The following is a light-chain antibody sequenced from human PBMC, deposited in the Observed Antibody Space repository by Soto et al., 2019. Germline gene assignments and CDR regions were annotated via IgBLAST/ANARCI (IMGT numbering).Light chain of an antibody. CDR3: QQVDSYPYT. Sequence: DIQLTQSPSFLSASVGDRVTITCRASQGIRSFLAWHQQKPGKAPKILIYAASTLQSGVPSRFSGSGSGTEFPLTISSLQPEDYATYYCQQVDSYPYTFGQGTKLEIK. J-gene: IGKJ2*01. V-gene: IGKV1-9*01. CDR2: AAS. CDR1: QGIRSF.